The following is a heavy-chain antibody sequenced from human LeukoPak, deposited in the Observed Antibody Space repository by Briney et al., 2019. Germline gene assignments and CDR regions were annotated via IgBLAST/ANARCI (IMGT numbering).Heavy chain of an antibody. CDR1: GATFTIYA. V-gene: IGHV1-69*05. D-gene: IGHD5-24*01. CDR3: ARESLDGYYDY. Sequence: SVKVSRKASGATFTIYAISWVRQAPGQGLEWMGGIIPIFATANNTQKFQGRDTITTEKTPRTAYMEISSPRAQDTAVYYCARESLDGYYDYWGQGNLVTVSS. J-gene: IGHJ4*02. CDR2: IIPIFATA.